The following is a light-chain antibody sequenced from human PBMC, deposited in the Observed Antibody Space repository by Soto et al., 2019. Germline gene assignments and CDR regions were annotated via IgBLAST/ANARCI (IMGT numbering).Light chain of an antibody. CDR3: QQYGDLPWT. CDR2: GAS. Sequence: ALTQSPGTLSSSPGERATLSCRASQSVSSNYLAWYQQKPGQAPRLLIYGASSRATGIPDRFSGSGSGTDFTLAIDRLESEDFAVYFCQQYGDLPWTFGQGTKVDIK. CDR1: QSVSSNY. J-gene: IGKJ1*01. V-gene: IGKV3-20*01.